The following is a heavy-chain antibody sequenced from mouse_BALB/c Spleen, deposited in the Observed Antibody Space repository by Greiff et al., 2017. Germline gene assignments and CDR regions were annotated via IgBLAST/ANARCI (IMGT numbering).Heavy chain of an antibody. Sequence: EVKLVESGGGLVQPGGSLKLSCAASGFTFSSYTMSWVRQTPEKRLEWVAYISNGGGSTYYPDTVKGRFTISRDNAKNTLYLQMSSLKSEDTAMYYCARYYYGSAMDYWGQGTSGTVSS. CDR1: GFTFSSYT. CDR3: ARYYYGSAMDY. J-gene: IGHJ4*01. D-gene: IGHD1-1*01. V-gene: IGHV5-12-2*01. CDR2: ISNGGGST.